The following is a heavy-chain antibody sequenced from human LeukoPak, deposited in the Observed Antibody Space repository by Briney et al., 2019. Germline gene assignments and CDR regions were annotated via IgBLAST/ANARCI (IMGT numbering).Heavy chain of an antibody. Sequence: ASVKVSCKASRNTFTRYAMSWVRQAPGQGLEWMGWINTNTGNPTYAQDFTGRFVFSLDTSVSTAYLQINGLKAEDTAVYYCARVQNYYDSSDYNYGAAFDIWGQGTMVTVSS. D-gene: IGHD3-22*01. CDR2: INTNTGNP. J-gene: IGHJ3*02. CDR3: ARVQNYYDSSDYNYGAAFDI. V-gene: IGHV7-4-1*02. CDR1: RNTFTRYA.